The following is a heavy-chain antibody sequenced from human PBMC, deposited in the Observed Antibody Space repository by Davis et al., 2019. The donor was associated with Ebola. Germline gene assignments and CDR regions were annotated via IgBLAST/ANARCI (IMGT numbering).Heavy chain of an antibody. J-gene: IGHJ6*02. V-gene: IGHV1-46*01. CDR2: INPSGGSA. CDR3: ARDQRMDV. Sequence: ASVKVSCKASGNTITSDSMHWVRQAPGQGLEWMGIINPSGGSASHAQKFQGRVTLTRDTSTDTVYMELSGLRSEDTAVYYCARDQRMDVWGQGTTVTVSS. CDR1: GNTITSDS.